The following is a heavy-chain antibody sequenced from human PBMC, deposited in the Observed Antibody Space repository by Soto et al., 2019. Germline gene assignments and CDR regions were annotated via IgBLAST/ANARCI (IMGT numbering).Heavy chain of an antibody. CDR3: ARVGWRYCSGGSCYNWSK. CDR2: INHSGST. J-gene: IGHJ4*02. Sequence: PSETLSLTCAVYGGSFSGYYWSWIRQPPGKGLEWIGEINHSGSTNYNPSLKSRVTISVDTSKNQFSLKLSSVTAADTAVYYCARVGWRYCSGGSCYNWSKWGQGTLVTVSS. CDR1: GGSFSGYY. V-gene: IGHV4-34*01. D-gene: IGHD2-15*01.